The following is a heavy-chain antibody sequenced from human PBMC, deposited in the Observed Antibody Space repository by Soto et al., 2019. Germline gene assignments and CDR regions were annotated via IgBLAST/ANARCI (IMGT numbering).Heavy chain of an antibody. CDR3: AHSDGGYEIIYFDF. D-gene: IGHD5-12*01. J-gene: IGHJ4*02. CDR2: IYYNDDR. V-gene: IGHV2-5*01. CDR1: GFSFTTAGVA. Sequence: PTLVNPTQTLTLTCTFSGFSFTTAGVAVGWIRQTPGGALEWLTLIYYNDDRRFSPSLKTRLTITGDTSKNQVVLSLTNVDPGDTATYFCAHSDGGYEIIYFDFWGQGIPVTVSS.